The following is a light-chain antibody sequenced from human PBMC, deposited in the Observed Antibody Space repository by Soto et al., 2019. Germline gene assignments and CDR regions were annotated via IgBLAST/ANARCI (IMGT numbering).Light chain of an antibody. CDR2: GAS. CDR3: QQYASSTIPIT. Sequence: EIVLTQSPGTLSLSPGERATLSCRASQSVSSSYLAWYQQKPGQAPRLLIYGASSRATGIPDRFSGSGSGTDFTLTISRLEPEDFAVYYCQQYASSTIPITFGQGTRLEI. CDR1: QSVSSSY. J-gene: IGKJ5*01. V-gene: IGKV3-20*01.